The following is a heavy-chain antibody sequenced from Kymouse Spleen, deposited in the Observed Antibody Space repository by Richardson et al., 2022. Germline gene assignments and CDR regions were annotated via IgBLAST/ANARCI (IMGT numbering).Heavy chain of an antibody. J-gene: IGHJ4*02. V-gene: IGHV3-9*01. CDR1: GFTFDDYA. Sequence: EVQLVESGGGLVQPGRSLRLSCAASGFTFDDYAMHWVRQAPGKGLEWVSGISWNSGSIGYADSVKGRFTISRDNAKNSLYLQMNSLRAEDTALYYCAKDIGSGGSGSYYNGYFDYWGQGTLVTVSS. CDR2: ISWNSGSI. D-gene: IGHD3-10*01. CDR3: AKDIGSGGSGSYYNGYFDY.